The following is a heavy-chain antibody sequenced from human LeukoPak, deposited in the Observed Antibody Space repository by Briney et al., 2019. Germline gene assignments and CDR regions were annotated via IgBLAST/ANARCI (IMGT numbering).Heavy chain of an antibody. Sequence: AETLSLTCTVSGGSISSYYWSWIRQAPGKGLEWGGCIYYSCSRNYDPSLQSRVTISVDTSKNQFSLKLSSVTAADTAVYYCARGEGYSRGWYLYYFDYWGQGTLVTVSS. CDR1: GGSISSYY. CDR2: IYYSCSR. J-gene: IGHJ4*02. D-gene: IGHD6-19*01. V-gene: IGHV4-59*01. CDR3: ARGEGYSRGWYLYYFDY.